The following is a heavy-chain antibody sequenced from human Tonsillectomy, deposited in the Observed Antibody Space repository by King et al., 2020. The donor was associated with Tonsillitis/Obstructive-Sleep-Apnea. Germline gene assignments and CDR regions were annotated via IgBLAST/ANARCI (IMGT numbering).Heavy chain of an antibody. CDR2: INAGNGNT. D-gene: IGHD6-13*01. CDR1: GFTITSYA. J-gene: IGHJ6*03. Sequence: VQLVQSGAEVKKPGASVKVYCKAAGFTITSYAMHWVRQAPGHRLEWMGWINAGNGNTKYLQKFQGRVTITRDTSVRTAYMELSSLRSEDKAVYYCARASIAAPYYYYYMDGWGKGTTVTVSS. CDR3: ARASIAAPYYYYYMDG. V-gene: IGHV1-3*01.